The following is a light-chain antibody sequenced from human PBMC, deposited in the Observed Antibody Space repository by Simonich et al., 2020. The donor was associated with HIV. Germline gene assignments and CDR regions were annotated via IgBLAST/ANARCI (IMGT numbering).Light chain of an antibody. CDR3: QQYNNWPQT. V-gene: IGKV3-15*01. CDR2: GAS. Sequence: EIVMTQFPATLSVSPGERATLSCSASQSVSSNLALYQQKPGQAPSLLIYGASTRATGIPARFSGSGSGTEFTLTISSMQSEDFAVYYCQQYNNWPQTFGQGTKVEIK. J-gene: IGKJ1*01. CDR1: QSVSSN.